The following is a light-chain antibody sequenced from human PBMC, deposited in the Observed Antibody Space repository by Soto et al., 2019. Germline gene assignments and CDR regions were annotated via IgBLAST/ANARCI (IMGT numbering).Light chain of an antibody. Sequence: EIVLTQSPGTLSLSPGARATLSCRASQSVSSNFLAWYQLRPGQAPRLLIYGTSSRATGIPDRFSGSGSGTDFTLTISSLQSEDFAVYYGQQYNNWPPWTFGQGTKVEIK. V-gene: IGKV3-20*01. CDR2: GTS. CDR1: QSVSSNF. CDR3: QQYNNWPPWT. J-gene: IGKJ1*01.